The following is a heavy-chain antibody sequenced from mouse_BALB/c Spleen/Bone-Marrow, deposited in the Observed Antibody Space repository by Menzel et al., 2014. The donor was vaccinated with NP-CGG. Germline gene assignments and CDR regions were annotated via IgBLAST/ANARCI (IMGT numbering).Heavy chain of an antibody. CDR2: INPNNGGT. Sequence: VQLQQPGPELVKPGASVKITCKASGYTFTDYNMDWVKQSHGKSLERIGNINPNNGGTIYNQKFKGKATLTVDKSSTTAYMELRSLTSEDTAVYYCARAGYYTLFAYWGQGTLVTVSA. CDR1: GYTFTDYN. J-gene: IGHJ3*01. CDR3: ARAGYYTLFAY. D-gene: IGHD2-3*01. V-gene: IGHV1-18*01.